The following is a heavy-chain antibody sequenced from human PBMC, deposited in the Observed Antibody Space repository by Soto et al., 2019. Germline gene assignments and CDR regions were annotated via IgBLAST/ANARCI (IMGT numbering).Heavy chain of an antibody. Sequence: QVQLVQSGAEVKKPGASVKVSCKASGYTFTSYNIHWVRQAPGQGLEWVGMINPRGFFTTYAQKFRRRVTMTGDTSTSVVYMELTNLRSEDTAMYYCARAAGRFGELIWFDPWGQGTLVSVSS. D-gene: IGHD3-10*01. J-gene: IGHJ5*02. CDR2: INPRGFFT. V-gene: IGHV1-46*01. CDR1: GYTFTSYN. CDR3: ARAAGRFGELIWFDP.